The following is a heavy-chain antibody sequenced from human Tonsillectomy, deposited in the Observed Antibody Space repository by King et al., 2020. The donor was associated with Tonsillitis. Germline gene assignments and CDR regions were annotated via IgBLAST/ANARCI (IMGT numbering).Heavy chain of an antibody. CDR2: ISYDGSNE. V-gene: IGHV3-30*18. CDR1: GFTFSSFG. Sequence: QVQLVESGEGVVQPGRSLRLSCAASGFTFSSFGMHWVRQAPGKGLEWVAVISYDGSNEYYADSVKGRFTISRDNSKNTLYLQMNSLRAEDTAVYYCAKLAGYDSSGYYQTDRYYYYYGMDVWGQGTTVTVSS. J-gene: IGHJ6*02. D-gene: IGHD3-22*01. CDR3: AKLAGYDSSGYYQTDRYYYYYGMDV.